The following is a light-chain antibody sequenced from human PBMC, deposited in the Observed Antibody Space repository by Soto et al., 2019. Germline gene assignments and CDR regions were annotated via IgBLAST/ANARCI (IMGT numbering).Light chain of an antibody. Sequence: QSVLTQPPSVSGAPGQRVTIFCTRSSSNIGAGYEVHWYQQLPGTAPKLLIYGNSNRPSGVPDRFSGSKSGTSASLAITGLQAEDEADYYCQSYDSSLSGYVFGTGTKVTVL. V-gene: IGLV1-40*01. CDR2: GNS. J-gene: IGLJ1*01. CDR1: SSNIGAGYE. CDR3: QSYDSSLSGYV.